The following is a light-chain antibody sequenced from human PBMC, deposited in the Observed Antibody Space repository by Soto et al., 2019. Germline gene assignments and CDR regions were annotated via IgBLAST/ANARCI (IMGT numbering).Light chain of an antibody. CDR2: GAS. CDR1: QSVSSNN. V-gene: IGKV3-20*01. Sequence: IVLTQSPGTLSLSPGETATLSCRASQSVSSNNLAWYHQKPGQTPRLLIYGASSRATGIPDRFSGSGSGTDFTLTISRLEPEDFAVYYCQQYDNSITFGQGTRLE. J-gene: IGKJ5*01. CDR3: QQYDNSIT.